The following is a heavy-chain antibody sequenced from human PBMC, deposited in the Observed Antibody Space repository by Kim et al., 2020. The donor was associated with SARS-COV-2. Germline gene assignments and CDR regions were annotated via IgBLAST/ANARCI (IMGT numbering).Heavy chain of an antibody. D-gene: IGHD6-19*01. V-gene: IGHV1-3*04. CDR2: INTGNGGT. J-gene: IGHJ4*02. Sequence: ASVKVSCKASGYTFSTSGMHWVRQAPGQRLEWLGWINTGNGGTKYSQRFQGRVTITRDTSAGTAYMELSSLRSEDTAVYYCARDNIAVAVDYWVQGALVT. CDR1: GYTFSTSG. CDR3: ARDNIAVAVDY.